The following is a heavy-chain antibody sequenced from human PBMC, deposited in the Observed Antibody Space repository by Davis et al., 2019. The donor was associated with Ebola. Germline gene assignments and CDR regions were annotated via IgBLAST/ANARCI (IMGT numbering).Heavy chain of an antibody. D-gene: IGHD3/OR15-3a*01. Sequence: GESLKISCVPSGLIIRGYWMTWVRQAPGKGLEWVANINSDGSQRNYVDSVKGRFNISRDNAKNSLSLQMNSLRAEDTAVYYCANGRDPDYWGQGILVTVSS. CDR2: INSDGSQR. CDR3: ANGRDPDY. V-gene: IGHV3-7*01. CDR1: GLIIRGYW. J-gene: IGHJ4*02.